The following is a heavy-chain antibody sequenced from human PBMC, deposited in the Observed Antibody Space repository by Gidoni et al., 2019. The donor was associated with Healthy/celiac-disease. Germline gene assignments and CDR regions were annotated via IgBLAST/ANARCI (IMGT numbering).Heavy chain of an antibody. D-gene: IGHD2-15*01. Sequence: EVQLGQSGAEVKKPGAARKISCKGSGYSCTSYGSGWVRQMPGKGLEWMGIIYPVDSDTRYSPSFQGQVTISADKSLSTAYLQWRSLKASDTAMYYCARPPASHCSGGSCYSGDYWGQGTLVTVSS. CDR3: ARPPASHCSGGSCYSGDY. V-gene: IGHV5-51*01. CDR2: IYPVDSDT. J-gene: IGHJ4*02. CDR1: GYSCTSYG.